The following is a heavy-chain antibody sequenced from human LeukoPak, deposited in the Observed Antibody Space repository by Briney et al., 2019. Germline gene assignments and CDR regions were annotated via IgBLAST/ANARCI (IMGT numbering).Heavy chain of an antibody. D-gene: IGHD6-19*01. Sequence: ATVKISCKSSCYPFTDHYFHGVHQAPGKGLEWMGQIDPEDGETIYAEKFQGRVTISADTSTDTSYMELSGLRHEDNAMFYCAILRSGWYFDSWGQGTLVTVSS. CDR3: AILRSGWYFDS. J-gene: IGHJ4*02. CDR1: CYPFTDHY. CDR2: IDPEDGET. V-gene: IGHV1-69-2*01.